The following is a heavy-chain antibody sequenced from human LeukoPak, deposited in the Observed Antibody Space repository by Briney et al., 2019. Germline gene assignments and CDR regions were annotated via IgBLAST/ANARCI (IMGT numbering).Heavy chain of an antibody. CDR3: AKDRGAMLRGVDY. D-gene: IGHD3-10*01. CDR1: GFTFDDYA. V-gene: IGHV3-9*01. CDR2: ISWSSGSI. Sequence: SLRLSCAASGFTFDDYAMHWVRQAPGKGLEWVSGISWSSGSIGYADSVKGRFTISRDNAKNSLYLQMNSLRAEDTALYYCAKDRGAMLRGVDYWGQGTLVTVSS. J-gene: IGHJ4*02.